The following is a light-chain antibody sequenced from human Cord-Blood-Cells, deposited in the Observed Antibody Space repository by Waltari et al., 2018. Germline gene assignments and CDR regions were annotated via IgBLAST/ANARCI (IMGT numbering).Light chain of an antibody. CDR1: SSNTGIIS. CDR3: AAWDDSLSGVV. J-gene: IGLJ2*01. V-gene: IGLV1-47*01. Sequence: QSVLTHRPSASGTHGQRVTIASSGSSSNTGIISVTCYQQLPGTAPKLLIYRNNPRPAGVPDRFSGSKSGTSASLAISGLRSEDEADYYCAAWDDSLSGVVFGGGTKLTVL. CDR2: RNN.